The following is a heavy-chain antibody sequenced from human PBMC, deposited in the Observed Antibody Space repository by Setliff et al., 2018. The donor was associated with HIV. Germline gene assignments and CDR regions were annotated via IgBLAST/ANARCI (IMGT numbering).Heavy chain of an antibody. CDR1: GFSLTTTGVG. CDR3: AHRRLSTYGGFDY. D-gene: IGHD4-17*01. J-gene: IGHJ4*02. V-gene: IGHV2-5*01. Sequence: SGPTGEPTQTLTLTCTFSGFSLTTTGVGVGWIRQPPGKPLEWLALIDWNDDKRYSPSPKSRLTITKDTSKNQVVLTMTNMDPVDTATYYCAHRRLSTYGGFDYWGPGTLGTVSS. CDR2: IDWNDDK.